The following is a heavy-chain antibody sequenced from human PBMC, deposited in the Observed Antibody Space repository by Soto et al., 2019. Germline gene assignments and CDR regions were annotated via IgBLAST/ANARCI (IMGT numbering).Heavy chain of an antibody. Sequence: PGGSLRLSCAASGFTFSDHYMDWVRQAPGKGLEWVGRTRNKANSYTTEYAASVKGRFTISRDDSKNSLYLQMNSLKTEDTAVYYCARGTAMVYYYYYYYMDVWGKGTTVTVSS. CDR2: TRNKANSYTT. CDR3: ARGTAMVYYYYYYYMDV. J-gene: IGHJ6*03. D-gene: IGHD5-18*01. V-gene: IGHV3-72*01. CDR1: GFTFSDHY.